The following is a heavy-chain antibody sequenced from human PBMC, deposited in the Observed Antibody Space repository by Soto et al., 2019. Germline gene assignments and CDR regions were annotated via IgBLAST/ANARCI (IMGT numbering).Heavy chain of an antibody. CDR1: GASLSGFY. CDR2: IYATGTT. CDR3: VRDGTKSLRDWFDS. D-gene: IGHD1-1*01. Sequence: PSETLSLTWTASGASLSGFYWRGMRKSAGKGLEWLGRIYATGTTDYYPSLQSRVMMSVETSKKQFSLKWRSVTAADTAVYYCVRDGTKSLRDWFDSWGQGISVTVS. J-gene: IGHJ5*01. V-gene: IGHV4-4*07.